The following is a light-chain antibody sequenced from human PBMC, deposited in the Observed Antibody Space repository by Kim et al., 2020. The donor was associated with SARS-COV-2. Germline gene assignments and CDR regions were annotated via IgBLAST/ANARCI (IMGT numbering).Light chain of an antibody. J-gene: IGLJ1*01. Sequence: GQRVTITCSGSSSNIGINHVYWYQQLPGTAPKLLIYRSNQRPSGVPDRFSGSKSGTSASLAISGLRSEDEADYYCTAWDDSLRGYVFGTGTKVTVL. CDR3: TAWDDSLRGYV. CDR2: RSN. CDR1: SSNIGINH. V-gene: IGLV1-47*01.